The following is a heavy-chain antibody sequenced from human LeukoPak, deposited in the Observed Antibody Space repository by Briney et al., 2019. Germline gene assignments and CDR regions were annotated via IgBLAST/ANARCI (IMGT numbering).Heavy chain of an antibody. Sequence: SETPSLTCAVYGGSFSGYYWSWIRQPPGKGLEWIGEINHSGSTNYNPSLKSRVTISVDTSKNQFSLKLSSVTAADTAVYYCARGPTYYDFWSGYYPTYYYYYGMDVWGQGTTVTVSS. D-gene: IGHD3-3*01. J-gene: IGHJ6*02. CDR3: ARGPTYYDFWSGYYPTYYYYYGMDV. CDR1: GGSFSGYY. V-gene: IGHV4-34*01. CDR2: INHSGST.